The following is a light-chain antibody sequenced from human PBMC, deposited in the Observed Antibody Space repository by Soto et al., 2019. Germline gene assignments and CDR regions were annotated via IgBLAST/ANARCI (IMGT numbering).Light chain of an antibody. CDR1: NNDVGGYNY. V-gene: IGLV2-14*03. J-gene: IGLJ1*01. CDR3: SSYTTSNTRQIV. CDR2: DVT. Sequence: QSVLTQPASVSGSPGQSITISCTGTNNDVGGYNYVSWYQHHPGKAPKLIIYDVTNRPSGVSNPFSGSKSGNTASLTISGLQPEDEADYYCSSYTTSNTRQIVFGTGTKVTVL.